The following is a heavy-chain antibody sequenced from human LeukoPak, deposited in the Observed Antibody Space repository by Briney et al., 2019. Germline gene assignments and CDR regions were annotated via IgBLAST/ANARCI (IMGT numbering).Heavy chain of an antibody. V-gene: IGHV1-46*01. Sequence: ASVKVSCKASGYTFTSYYMHWVRQAPGQGLEWMGIINPSGGATSYARKFQGRVAMIGDTSTSTVYMQMSSLRIDDTAVYYCAGHSDLGSGSHYPYYYLMDVWGQGTTVTVSS. CDR3: AGHSDLGSGSHYPYYYLMDV. CDR1: GYTFTSYY. D-gene: IGHD3-10*01. CDR2: INPSGGAT. J-gene: IGHJ6*02.